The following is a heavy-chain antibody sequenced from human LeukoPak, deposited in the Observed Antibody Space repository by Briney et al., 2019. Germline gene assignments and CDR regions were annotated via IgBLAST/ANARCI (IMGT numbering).Heavy chain of an antibody. V-gene: IGHV3-23*01. CDR3: AKSMRWLQSQIDY. D-gene: IGHD5-24*01. Sequence: QTGGSLRLSCAASGFTFSSSAMSWVRQAPGKGLEWVSAISGSGGSTYYADSVKGRFTISRDNSKNTLYLQMNSLRAEDTAVYYCAKSMRWLQSQIDYWGQGTLVTVSS. J-gene: IGHJ4*02. CDR2: ISGSGGST. CDR1: GFTFSSSA.